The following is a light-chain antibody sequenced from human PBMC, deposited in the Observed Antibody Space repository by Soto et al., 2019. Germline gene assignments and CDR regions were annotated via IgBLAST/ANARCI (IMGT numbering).Light chain of an antibody. CDR3: QQYNNWPPYT. CDR2: GAS. V-gene: IGKV3-15*01. Sequence: EIVMTQSPATLSVSPGERATLSCRASQSVSSNLAWYQQKPGQAHRLLIYGASTRATGIPARFSGSGSGTEFNLTISSLQAEDFSVYYCQQYNNWPPYTFGQGTKLEIK. CDR1: QSVSSN. J-gene: IGKJ2*01.